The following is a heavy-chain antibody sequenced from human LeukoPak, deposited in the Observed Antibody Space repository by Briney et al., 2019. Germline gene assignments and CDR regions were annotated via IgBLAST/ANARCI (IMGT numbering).Heavy chain of an antibody. CDR1: GGTFSSYA. V-gene: IGHV1-69*13. CDR2: IIPIFGPA. D-gene: IGHD1-26*01. J-gene: IGHJ4*02. Sequence: GASVKVSCKASGGTFSSYAISWVRQAPGQGLEWMGGIIPIFGPANYAQKFQGRVTITADESTSTAYMELSSLRSEDTAVYYCASSLYSGSYSYFDYWGQGTLVTVSS. CDR3: ASSLYSGSYSYFDY.